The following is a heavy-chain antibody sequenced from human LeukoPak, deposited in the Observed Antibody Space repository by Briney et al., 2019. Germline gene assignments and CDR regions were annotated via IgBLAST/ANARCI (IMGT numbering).Heavy chain of an antibody. D-gene: IGHD2-15*01. CDR3: ALLGLN. CDR1: GFTFSSYA. Sequence: PGGSLRLSCVGSGFTFSSYAMSWVRQAPGKGLEWVSSIAGSGYTTYYADSVKGRFTISRDNSKNTVYLQMNSLRAEDTAVYYCALLGLNWGQGTLVTVSS. V-gene: IGHV3-23*01. J-gene: IGHJ4*02. CDR2: IAGSGYTT.